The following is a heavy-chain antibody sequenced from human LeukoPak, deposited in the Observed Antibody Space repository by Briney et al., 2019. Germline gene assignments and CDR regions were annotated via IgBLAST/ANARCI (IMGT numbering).Heavy chain of an antibody. CDR2: IRSKASGATI. Sequence: GGSLRLSCKGSGFTSTDYGTSWVRRAPGKGLEWVGCIRSKASGATIEYAASVKGRFSIARDDSKNIAYLQMNSLKSEDTAVCYCTRDADNTVLNSDYWGQGTLVTVPS. CDR3: TRDADNTVLNSDY. J-gene: IGHJ4*02. V-gene: IGHV3-49*04. CDR1: GFTSTDYG. D-gene: IGHD1-14*01.